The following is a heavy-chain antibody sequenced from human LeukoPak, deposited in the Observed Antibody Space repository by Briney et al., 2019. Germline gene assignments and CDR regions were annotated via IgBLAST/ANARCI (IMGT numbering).Heavy chain of an antibody. CDR3: ARVFTVEYDSSVYFDY. D-gene: IGHD3-22*01. CDR2: IIPIFGTA. V-gene: IGHV1-69*05. J-gene: IGHJ4*02. Sequence: GASVKVSCKASGGTFSSYAISWVRQAPGQGLEWTGGIIPIFGTANYAQKFQGRVTITTDESTSTAYMQLSSLRSEDTVVYYCARVFTVEYDSSVYFDYWGQGTLVTVSS. CDR1: GGTFSSYA.